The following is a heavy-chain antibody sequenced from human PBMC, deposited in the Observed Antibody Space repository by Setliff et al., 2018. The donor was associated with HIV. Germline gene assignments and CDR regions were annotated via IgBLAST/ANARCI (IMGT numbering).Heavy chain of an antibody. D-gene: IGHD3-22*01. J-gene: IGHJ4*02. CDR1: GYSFTTYS. V-gene: IGHV7-4-1*02. CDR3: ARNSPFPPSSGAHFDF. Sequence: GASVKVSCKASGYSFTTYSINWLRQAPGQGPEWMGWIHTSTGKPTYVRDFTGRFVFSLDTSVNTALLQISDLKTEDTAVYYCARNSPFPPSSGAHFDFWGSGTLVTVSS. CDR2: IHTSTGKP.